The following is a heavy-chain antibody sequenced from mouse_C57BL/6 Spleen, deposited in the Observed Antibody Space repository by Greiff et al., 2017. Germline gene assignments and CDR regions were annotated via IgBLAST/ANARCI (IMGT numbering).Heavy chain of an antibody. Sequence: VKLMESGAELVKPGASVKISCKASGYAFSSYWMNWVKQRPGKGLEWIGQIYPGDGDTNYNGKFKGKATLTADKSSSPAYMQLSSLTSEDSAVYFCARYYGSHWYFDVWGTGTTVTVSS. V-gene: IGHV1-80*01. CDR3: ARYYGSHWYFDV. J-gene: IGHJ1*03. CDR1: GYAFSSYW. D-gene: IGHD1-1*01. CDR2: IYPGDGDT.